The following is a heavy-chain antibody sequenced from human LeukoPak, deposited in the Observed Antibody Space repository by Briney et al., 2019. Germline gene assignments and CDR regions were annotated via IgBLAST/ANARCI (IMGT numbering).Heavy chain of an antibody. CDR2: ITGYNGNT. CDR1: GYTFTTYG. D-gene: IGHD2-21*01. CDR3: ARQLGDRLLFDY. J-gene: IGHJ4*02. Sequence: ASVKVSCKASGYTFTTYGISWVRQAPGQGLEWMGWITGYNGNTNYAQKFQGRVTMTIDTSTTTVYMELRSLQSDDTAVYYCARQLGDRLLFDYWGQGTLVTVSS. V-gene: IGHV1-18*01.